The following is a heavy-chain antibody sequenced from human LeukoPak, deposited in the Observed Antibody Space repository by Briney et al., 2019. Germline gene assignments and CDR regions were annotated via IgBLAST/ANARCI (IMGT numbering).Heavy chain of an antibody. J-gene: IGHJ4*02. V-gene: IGHV3-21*05. CDR2: ISSSSSYT. D-gene: IGHD2-2*01. CDR1: GFTFSSYV. CDR3: ARGCSSTSCQTVFFDY. Sequence: GGSLRLSCAASGFTFSSYVLSWVRQAPGKGLEWVSYISSSSSYTNYADSVKGRFTISRDNAKNSLYLQMNSLRAEDTAVYYCARGCSSTSCQTVFFDYWGQGTLVTVSS.